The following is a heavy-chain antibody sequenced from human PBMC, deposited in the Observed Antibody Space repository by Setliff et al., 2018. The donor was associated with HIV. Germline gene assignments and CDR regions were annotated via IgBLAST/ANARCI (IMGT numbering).Heavy chain of an antibody. J-gene: IGHJ5*02. Sequence: PSETLSLTCTVSGGSASNSRYNWAWIRQPPGKGLEYIGSIHYNEKTYYNPSLKSRVTISIDTSKNQSSLNLTSVTAADTAVYYCASRVYYYDSNNFLREEGFDPWGQGTLVTVSS. V-gene: IGHV4-39*01. CDR3: ASRVYYYDSNNFLREEGFDP. D-gene: IGHD3-22*01. CDR2: IHYNEKT. CDR1: GGSASNSRYN.